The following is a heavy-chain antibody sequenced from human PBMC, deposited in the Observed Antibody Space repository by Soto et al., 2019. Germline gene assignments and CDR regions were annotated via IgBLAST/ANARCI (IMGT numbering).Heavy chain of an antibody. V-gene: IGHV4-34*01. CDR2: INHSGST. J-gene: IGHJ4*02. D-gene: IGHD2-21*02. Sequence: SETLSLTCAVYGGSFSGYYWSWIRQPPGKGLEWIGEINHSGSTNYNPSLKSRVTISVDTSKNQFSLKLSSVTAADTAVYYCARGRVAAYCGGDCYFAFGYWGQGTLVTVSS. CDR1: GGSFSGYY. CDR3: ARGRVAAYCGGDCYFAFGY.